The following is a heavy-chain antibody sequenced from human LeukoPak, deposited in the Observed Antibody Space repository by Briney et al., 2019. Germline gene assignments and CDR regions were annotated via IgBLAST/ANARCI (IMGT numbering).Heavy chain of an antibody. Sequence: ASVKVSCKASGGTFSSYAISWVRQAPGQGLEWMGIANPSGGVTGNAQKFQGRLSMTKDTSTSTVYMELSSLRSEDTAVYYCARVWQENMIRGGFDPWGQGTLVTVSS. V-gene: IGHV1-46*01. J-gene: IGHJ5*02. D-gene: IGHD3-10*01. CDR2: ANPSGGVT. CDR3: ARVWQENMIRGGFDP. CDR1: GGTFSSYA.